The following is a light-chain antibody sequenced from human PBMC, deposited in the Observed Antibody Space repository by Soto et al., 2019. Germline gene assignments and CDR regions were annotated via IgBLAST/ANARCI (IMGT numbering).Light chain of an antibody. CDR3: CSYAGRDPLYV. CDR2: DVS. V-gene: IGLV2-11*01. CDR1: STDVGGYNY. Sequence: QSALTQPRSVSGSPGQSVTISCTGTSTDVGGYNYVSWYQQHPGKVPKLMLYDVSKRPSGVPDRFSGSKSGNTASLTISGLQAEDEADYYCCSYAGRDPLYVLGSGTKLTVL. J-gene: IGLJ1*01.